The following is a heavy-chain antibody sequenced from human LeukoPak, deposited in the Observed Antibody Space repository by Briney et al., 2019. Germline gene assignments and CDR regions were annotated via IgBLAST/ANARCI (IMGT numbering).Heavy chain of an antibody. V-gene: IGHV3-23*01. Sequence: GGSLRLSCAASGFTFSSYAMSWVRQAPGKGLEWGSAISGSGGSTYYAASVKGRFTISRDNSKNTLYLQMNSLRAEDTAVYYCAKDLRVATPSYYFDYWGQGTLVTVSS. CDR2: ISGSGGST. CDR3: AKDLRVATPSYYFDY. J-gene: IGHJ4*02. CDR1: GFTFSSYA. D-gene: IGHD5-12*01.